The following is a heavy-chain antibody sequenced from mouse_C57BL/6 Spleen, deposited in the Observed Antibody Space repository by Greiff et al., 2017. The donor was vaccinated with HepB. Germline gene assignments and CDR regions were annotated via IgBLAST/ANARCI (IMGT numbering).Heavy chain of an antibody. D-gene: IGHD1-1*01. CDR2: ISSGSSTI. V-gene: IGHV5-17*01. J-gene: IGHJ1*03. Sequence: EVQGVESGGGLVKPGGSLKLSCAASGFTFSDYGMHWVRQAPEKGLEWVAYISSGSSTIYYADTVKGRFTISRDNAKNTLFLQRTSLRSEDTAMYYCARRPITTVVARDWYFDVWGTGTTVTVSS. CDR3: ARRPITTVVARDWYFDV. CDR1: GFTFSDYG.